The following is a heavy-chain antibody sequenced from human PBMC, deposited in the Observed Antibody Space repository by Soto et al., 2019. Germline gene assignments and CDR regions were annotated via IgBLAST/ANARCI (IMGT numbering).Heavy chain of an antibody. J-gene: IGHJ6*02. CDR1: GYAFNRYG. CDR2: ISAYDGDT. CDR3: ARSIITYNMDV. V-gene: IGHV1-18*01. D-gene: IGHD3-10*01. Sequence: QVQLVQSGPEVRTPGASVQVSCRAFGYAFNRYGVSWVRQAPGQGLEWLGWISAYDGDTKYGQRLQGRLIMTTETSTNTAYMEVRSLRSDDTAIYYCARSIITYNMDVWGQGTTVTVSS.